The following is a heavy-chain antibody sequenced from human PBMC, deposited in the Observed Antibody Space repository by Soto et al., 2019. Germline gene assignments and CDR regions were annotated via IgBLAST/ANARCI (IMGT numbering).Heavy chain of an antibody. Sequence: QVDLVESGGGVVQPGGSLRLSCSASGFKLSDSGIHWVRQAPGKGIEWVTVISYDGRHTYYTDSVKGRFTVSRDKFKNTLYLQMMSLTSEDTAVYFCGKGGRIVHWGQGALVTVSS. CDR3: GKGGRIVH. J-gene: IGHJ4*02. V-gene: IGHV3-30*18. D-gene: IGHD2-15*01. CDR1: GFKLSDSG. CDR2: ISYDGRHT.